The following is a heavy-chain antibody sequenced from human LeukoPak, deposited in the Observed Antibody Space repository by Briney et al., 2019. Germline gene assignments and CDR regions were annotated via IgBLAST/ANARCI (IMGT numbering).Heavy chain of an antibody. J-gene: IGHJ4*02. CDR3: ARDFHRFRVRGVTMED. D-gene: IGHD3-10*01. Sequence: SETLSLTCAVYGGSFSGYHWSWIRQPPGKGLEWIGEINHSGSTNYNPSLKSRVTISVDTSKTQFSLKLSSVTAADTAVYYCARDFHRFRVRGVTMEDWGQGTLVTVSS. V-gene: IGHV4-34*01. CDR2: INHSGST. CDR1: GGSFSGYH.